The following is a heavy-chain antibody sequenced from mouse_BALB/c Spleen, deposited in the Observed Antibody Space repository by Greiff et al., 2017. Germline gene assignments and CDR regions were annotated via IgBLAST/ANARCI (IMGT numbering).Heavy chain of an antibody. CDR1: GYTFTSYY. V-gene: IGHV1S56*01. D-gene: IGHD2-3*01. Sequence: QVQLQQSGPELVKPGASVRISCKASGYTFTSYYIHWVKQRPGQGLEWIGWIYPGNVNTKYNEKFKGKATLTADKSSSTAYMQLSSLTSEDSAVYFCARGDGYYPFHYWGQGTTLTVSS. J-gene: IGHJ2*01. CDR3: ARGDGYYPFHY. CDR2: IYPGNVNT.